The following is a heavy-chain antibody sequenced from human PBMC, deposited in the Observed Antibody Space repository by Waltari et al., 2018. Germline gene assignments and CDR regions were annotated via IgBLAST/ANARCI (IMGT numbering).Heavy chain of an antibody. D-gene: IGHD1-1*01. V-gene: IGHV3-53*01. J-gene: IGHJ4*02. CDR1: GLVVSRSF. Sequence: EVQLVESGGDLIQPGGSLRLSCAASGLVVSRSFVAWVRQASGKGLEWVSILYSGGDTHFADSVKGRFTISRDDSRNTVYLQMNSLRAEDAALYYCASGTATVSFEFWGQGTQVTVSS. CDR2: LYSGGDT. CDR3: ASGTATVSFEF.